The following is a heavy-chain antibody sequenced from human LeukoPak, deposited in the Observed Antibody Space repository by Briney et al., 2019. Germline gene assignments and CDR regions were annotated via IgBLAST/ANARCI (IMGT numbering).Heavy chain of an antibody. D-gene: IGHD2-2*02. J-gene: IGHJ5*02. V-gene: IGHV1-3*01. CDR2: INAGNGNT. CDR1: GYTFTSYA. CDR3: ARTGYCSSTSCYTWFDP. Sequence: ASVKVSCKASGYTFTSYAMHWVRQAPGQRLEWMGWINAGNGNTKYSQKFQGRVTITRDTSASTAYMELSSLRSEDTAVYYCARTGYCSSTSCYTWFDPWGQGTLVTVSS.